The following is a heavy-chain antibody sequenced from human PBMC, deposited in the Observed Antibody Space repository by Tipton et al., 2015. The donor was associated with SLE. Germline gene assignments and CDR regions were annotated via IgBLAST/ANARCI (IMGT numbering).Heavy chain of an antibody. CDR2: ISSSSSTI. CDR3: AGLGVAEDFDY. V-gene: IGHV3-48*01. J-gene: IGHJ4*02. Sequence: SLRLSCAASGFTFSSYSMNWVRQAPGKGLEWVSYISSSSSTIYYADSVKGRFTISRDNAKNSLYLQMNSLRAEDTAVYYCAGLGVAEDFDYWGQGTLVTVSS. CDR1: GFTFSSYS. D-gene: IGHD5-12*01.